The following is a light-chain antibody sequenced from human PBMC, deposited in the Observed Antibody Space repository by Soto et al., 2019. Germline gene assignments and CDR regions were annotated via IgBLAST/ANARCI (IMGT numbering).Light chain of an antibody. Sequence: DIIMTQSPASLAVSLGETATINSKSSQSVLYSSNNKKCLAWYQQKPGKAPRLLIFDAFSLETGVPSRFSGSGSGTDFTFTISSLQPEDIATYYCQQYDNLPITFGQGTRLEIK. CDR3: QQYDNLPIT. CDR2: DAF. J-gene: IGKJ5*01. V-gene: IGKV4-1*01. CDR1: QSVLYSSNNKKC.